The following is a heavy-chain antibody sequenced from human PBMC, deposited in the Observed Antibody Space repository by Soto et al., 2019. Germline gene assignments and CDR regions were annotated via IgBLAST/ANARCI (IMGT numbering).Heavy chain of an antibody. CDR3: ASFSTLGKDYGVDV. Sequence: QVQLQESGPGLVKPSQTLSLTCSVSGVSITGSDSYCSLIRQPSGKGLEWLGYINSSGRAYYKPSLKSRVSRSIVTSKNQFSLSLTSVTVADTAVYFCASFSTLGKDYGVDVWGQGTTVTVSS. CDR2: INSSGRA. J-gene: IGHJ6*02. V-gene: IGHV4-30-4*01. D-gene: IGHD3-3*02. CDR1: GVSITGSDSY.